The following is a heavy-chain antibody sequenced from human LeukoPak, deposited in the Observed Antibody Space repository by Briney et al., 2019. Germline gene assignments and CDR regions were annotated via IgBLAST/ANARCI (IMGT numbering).Heavy chain of an antibody. Sequence: SETLSLTCAVYGGSFSGYYWSWIRQPPGKGLEWIGEINHSGSTNYNPSLKSRVTISVDTSKRQFSLNMTSVTAADTAVYYCARNYYNLGRLDLWGQGTLVTVSS. CDR1: GGSFSGYY. CDR2: INHSGST. V-gene: IGHV4-34*01. D-gene: IGHD3-10*01. CDR3: ARNYYNLGRLDL. J-gene: IGHJ5*02.